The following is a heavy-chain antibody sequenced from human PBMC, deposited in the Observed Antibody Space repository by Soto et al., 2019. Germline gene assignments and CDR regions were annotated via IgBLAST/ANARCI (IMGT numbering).Heavy chain of an antibody. CDR1: GFTFSSYN. CDR2: ISSSSSTI. V-gene: IGHV3-48*02. Sequence: EVQLVESGGGLVQPGGSLRLSCAASGFTFSSYNMNWVRQAPGKGLEWVSYISSSSSTIYYADSVKGRFTISRDNAKNSLYLQMNNLRDEDTAVYYCARRSLGTSLDAFDIWGQGTMVTVSS. D-gene: IGHD6-13*01. CDR3: ARRSLGTSLDAFDI. J-gene: IGHJ3*02.